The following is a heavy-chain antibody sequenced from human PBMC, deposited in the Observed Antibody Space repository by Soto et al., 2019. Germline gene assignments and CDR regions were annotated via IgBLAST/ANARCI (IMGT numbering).Heavy chain of an antibody. Sequence: QLQLQESGPGLVKPSETLSLTCSVSGGSISSSSSYWAWIRQPPGKGLEWIASIYYTGSASYYNPSLKSQVIISVDTSENQFSLKLSSVIAADTAVYYCARRGYDFWSGYHKYGLDVWGQGTTVTVSS. CDR1: GGSISSSSSY. V-gene: IGHV4-39*01. CDR2: IYYTGSAS. D-gene: IGHD3-3*01. CDR3: ARRGYDFWSGYHKYGLDV. J-gene: IGHJ6*02.